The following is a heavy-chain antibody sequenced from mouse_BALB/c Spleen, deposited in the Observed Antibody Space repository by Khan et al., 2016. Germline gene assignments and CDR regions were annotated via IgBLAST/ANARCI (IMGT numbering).Heavy chain of an antibody. CDR2: IDPQTGGT. CDR1: GYTFTDYE. V-gene: IGHV1-15*01. D-gene: IGHD1-1*01. Sequence: QVQLKQSGAELVRPGASVTLSCKASGYTFTDYEMHWVKQTPVHGLEWIGSIDPQTGGTAYNQKFKGKATLTADKSSTTAYMEFRSLTSEDSAVYYCTRGGLYHGSSSCAYWGQGTLVTVSA. CDR3: TRGGLYHGSSSCAY. J-gene: IGHJ3*01.